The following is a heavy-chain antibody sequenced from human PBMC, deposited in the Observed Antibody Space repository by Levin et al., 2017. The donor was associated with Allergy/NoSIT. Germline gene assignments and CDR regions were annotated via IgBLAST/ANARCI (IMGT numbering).Heavy chain of an antibody. V-gene: IGHV4-59*08. CDR3: ARTISGRYLYFDY. CDR2: IYYSGST. Sequence: GSLRLSCTVSGGSISSYYWSWIRQPPGKGLEWIGYIYYSGSTNYNPSLKSRVTISVDTSKNQFSLKLSSVTAADTAVYYCARTISGRYLYFDYWGQGTLVTVSS. J-gene: IGHJ4*02. CDR1: GGSISSYY. D-gene: IGHD3-10*01.